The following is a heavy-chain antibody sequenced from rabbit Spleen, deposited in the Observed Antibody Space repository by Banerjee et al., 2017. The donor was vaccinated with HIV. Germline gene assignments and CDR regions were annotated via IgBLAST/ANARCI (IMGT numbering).Heavy chain of an antibody. CDR2: IDPVFGIT. J-gene: IGHJ3*01. CDR1: GFTLSSYY. CDR3: ARGSGDVGWGYLI. Sequence: QLEESRGGLVQPGGSLKLSCKASGFTLSSYYMNWVRQAPGKGLEWIGYIDPVFGITYYANWVNGRFSISRENAQNTVYLQLNSLTAADTATYFCARGSGDVGWGYLIWGQGTLVTVS. D-gene: IGHD2-1*01. V-gene: IGHV1S7*01.